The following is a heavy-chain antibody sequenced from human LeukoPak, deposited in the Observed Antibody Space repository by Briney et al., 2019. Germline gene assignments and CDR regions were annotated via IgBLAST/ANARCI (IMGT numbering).Heavy chain of an antibody. Sequence: ASVKVSCKASGYTFTGYYMHWVRQAPGQGLEWMGWINPNSGGTNDAQKFQGRVTMTRDTSISTAYMELSRLRSEDTAVYYCARSGGLRYFDWYYDYWGQGTLVTVSS. J-gene: IGHJ4*02. CDR3: ARSGGLRYFDWYYDY. V-gene: IGHV1-2*02. CDR1: GYTFTGYY. CDR2: INPNSGGT. D-gene: IGHD3-9*01.